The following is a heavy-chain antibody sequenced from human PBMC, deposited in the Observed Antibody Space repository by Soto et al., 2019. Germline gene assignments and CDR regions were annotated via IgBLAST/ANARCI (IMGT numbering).Heavy chain of an antibody. CDR3: AREVGATGC. V-gene: IGHV3-48*04. CDR2: ISDSSSTI. J-gene: IGHJ4*02. Sequence: EVQLVESGGGLVQPGGSLRLSCVASGFTFNSHTMNWVRQAPGKGLEWLSYISDSSSTIYYADSVKGRFTISRDNAKNSLYRQMNSLRADDTAVYYGAREVGATGCWGQGTLVTVSS. CDR1: GFTFNSHT. D-gene: IGHD1-26*01.